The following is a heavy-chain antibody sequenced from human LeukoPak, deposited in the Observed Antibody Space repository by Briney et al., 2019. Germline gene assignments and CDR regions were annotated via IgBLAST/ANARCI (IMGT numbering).Heavy chain of an antibody. CDR1: GFTFTTYS. D-gene: IGHD4-17*01. V-gene: IGHV3-21*01. J-gene: IGHJ4*02. Sequence: GGSLRLSCEASGFTFTTYSMTWVRQAPGKGLEWVSIISSGSSAIFSADALKGRFTISRDDAKNLLYLDMNSLRAEDTAVYYCAKGHTAVTRHFDFWGQGTLVTVSS. CDR3: AKGHTAVTRHFDF. CDR2: ISSGSSAI.